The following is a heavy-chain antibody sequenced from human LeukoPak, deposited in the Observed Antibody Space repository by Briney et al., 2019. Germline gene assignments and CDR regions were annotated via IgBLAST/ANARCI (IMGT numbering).Heavy chain of an antibody. Sequence: SVKVSCKASGFTFTSSAMQWVRQARGQRLEWIGWIVVGSGNTNYAQKFQERVTITRDMSTSTAYMELSSLRSEDTAVYYCAAAQHYSSSWTGDYWGQGTLVTVSS. J-gene: IGHJ4*02. V-gene: IGHV1-58*02. CDR1: GFTFTSSA. CDR2: IVVGSGNT. CDR3: AAAQHYSSSWTGDY. D-gene: IGHD6-13*01.